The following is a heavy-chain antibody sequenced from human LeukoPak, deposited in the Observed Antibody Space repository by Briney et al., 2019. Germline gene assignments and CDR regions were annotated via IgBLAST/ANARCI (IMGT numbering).Heavy chain of an antibody. CDR1: GGSFSGYY. D-gene: IGHD3-10*01. Sequence: PSETLSLTCAVYGGSFSGYYWSWIRQPPGKGLEWIGEINHSGSTNYNPSLKSRVTISVDTSKNQFSLKLSSVTAADTAVYYCVRERDLWFGELLEDWGQGTLVTASS. J-gene: IGHJ4*02. V-gene: IGHV4-34*01. CDR2: INHSGST. CDR3: VRERDLWFGELLED.